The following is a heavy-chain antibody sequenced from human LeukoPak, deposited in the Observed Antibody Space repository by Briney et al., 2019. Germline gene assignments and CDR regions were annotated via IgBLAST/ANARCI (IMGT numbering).Heavy chain of an antibody. CDR2: IYTSGST. CDR1: GDSISSVNYY. CDR3: ARGDSDSSGYSPGYFHH. V-gene: IGHV4-61*02. D-gene: IGHD3-22*01. Sequence: PSETLSLTCIVSGDSISSVNYYWSWIRQPAGKGLEWIGRIYTSGSTNYNPSLKSRVTISVDTSKNQFSLKLTSVTAADTAVYYCARGDSDSSGYSPGYFHHWGQGALGTVSS. J-gene: IGHJ1*01.